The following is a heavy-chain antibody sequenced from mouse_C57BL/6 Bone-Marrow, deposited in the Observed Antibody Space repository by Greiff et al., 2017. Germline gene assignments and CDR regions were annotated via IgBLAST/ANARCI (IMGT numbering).Heavy chain of an antibody. D-gene: IGHD2-1*01. CDR3: AIYPYAMDY. J-gene: IGHJ4*01. V-gene: IGHV1-69*01. CDR2: IDPSDSYT. CDR1: GFTFTSYW. Sequence: QVQLQQSGAELVMPGASVKLSCKASGFTFTSYWLHWVKQRPGQGLEWIGEIDPSDSYTNYNQKFKGKSTLTVDKSSSTAYMPLSSLTSEDSAFYYCAIYPYAMDYWGQGTSVTVSS.